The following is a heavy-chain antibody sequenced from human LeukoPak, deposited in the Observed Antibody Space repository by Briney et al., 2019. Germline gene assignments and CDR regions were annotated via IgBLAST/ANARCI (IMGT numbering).Heavy chain of an antibody. D-gene: IGHD4-17*01. J-gene: IGHJ4*02. V-gene: IGHV3-48*01. CDR3: ASDSTVTTLDY. Sequence: GGSLRLSWAASGFTFSSYCMNWVRQAPGKGRGWVSYISSSSSTIYYADSVEGRFTISRDNAKNSLYLQMNSLRAEDTAVYYCASDSTVTTLDYWGQGTLVTVSS. CDR2: ISSSSSTI. CDR1: GFTFSSYC.